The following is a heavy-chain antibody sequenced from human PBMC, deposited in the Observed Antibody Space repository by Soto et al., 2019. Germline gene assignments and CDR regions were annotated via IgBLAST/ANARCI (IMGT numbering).Heavy chain of an antibody. Sequence: SVKVSCKASGGTFSSYAISWVRQAPGQGLEWMGGIIPIFGTANYAQKFQGRVTITADESTSTAYMGLSSLRSEDTAVYYCARDLPSGSYSPYYYYYYGMDVWGQGTTVTVSS. D-gene: IGHD1-26*01. CDR1: GGTFSSYA. CDR2: IIPIFGTA. J-gene: IGHJ6*02. CDR3: ARDLPSGSYSPYYYYYYGMDV. V-gene: IGHV1-69*13.